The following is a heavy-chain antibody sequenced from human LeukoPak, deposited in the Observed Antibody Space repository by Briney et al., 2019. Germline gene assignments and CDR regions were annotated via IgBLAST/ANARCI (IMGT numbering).Heavy chain of an antibody. CDR3: ARRPGRDYDSSGYDY. CDR1: GGSISSGDYY. J-gene: IGHJ4*02. Sequence: SETLSLTCTVSGGSISSGDYYWGWIRQPPGKGLEWIGSIYYSGSTYYNPSLKSRVTISVDTSKNQFSLKLSSVTAADTAVYYCARRPGRDYDSSGYDYWGQGTLVTVSS. CDR2: IYYSGST. D-gene: IGHD3-22*01. V-gene: IGHV4-39*01.